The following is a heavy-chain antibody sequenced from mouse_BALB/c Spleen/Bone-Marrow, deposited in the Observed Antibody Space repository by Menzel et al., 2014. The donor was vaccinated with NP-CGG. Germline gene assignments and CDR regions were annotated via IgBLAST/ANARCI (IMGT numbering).Heavy chain of an antibody. CDR2: INPSSGYT. CDR1: GYTLTSYT. D-gene: IGHD2-10*02. J-gene: IGHJ3*01. CDR3: AREGYGNYAY. Sequence: VQLQQSGAELARPGASVKMSCKASGYTLTSYTVHWVKQRPGQGLEWIGYINPSSGYTNYNQKFKDKATLTADKSSSTAYTQLSSLTSEDSAVYYCAREGYGNYAYWGQGTLVTVSA. V-gene: IGHV1-4*01.